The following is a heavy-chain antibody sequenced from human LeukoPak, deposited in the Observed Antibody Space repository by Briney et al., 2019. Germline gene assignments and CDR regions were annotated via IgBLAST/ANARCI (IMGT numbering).Heavy chain of an antibody. V-gene: IGHV4-34*01. Sequence: PSETLSLICAVYGGSFSGYYWSWIRQPPGKGLEWIGEINHSGSTNYNPSLKSRVTISVDTSKNQFSLKLSSVTAADTAVYYCARELGITMVRGVTRFDYWGQGTLVTVSS. D-gene: IGHD3-10*01. J-gene: IGHJ4*02. CDR3: ARELGITMVRGVTRFDY. CDR1: GGSFSGYY. CDR2: INHSGST.